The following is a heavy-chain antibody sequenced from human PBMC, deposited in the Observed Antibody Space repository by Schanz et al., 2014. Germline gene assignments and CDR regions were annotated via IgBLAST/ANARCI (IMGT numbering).Heavy chain of an antibody. J-gene: IGHJ4*02. CDR1: GFTVSSNH. CDR3: ARAHLYDPSGWGYFDY. Sequence: EGQLAESGGGLVQPGGSLRLSCAVSGFTVSSNHMSWVRQAPGKGLEWVSVIYSGIGAYYADSVKDRFTDSREDSKNTLYLKMNRLIAEDTTVYYCARAHLYDPSGWGYFDYWGQGALVTVSS. CDR2: IYSGIGA. D-gene: IGHD6-19*01. V-gene: IGHV3-66*01.